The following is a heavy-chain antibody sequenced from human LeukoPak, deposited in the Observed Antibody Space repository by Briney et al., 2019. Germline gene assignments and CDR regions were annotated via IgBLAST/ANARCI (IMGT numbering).Heavy chain of an antibody. V-gene: IGHV3-23*01. D-gene: IGHD2-21*02. Sequence: VRSLRLSRAASGFTLTTYAKSGVRPATRQGMEWVSAISGSGSTTYYADSATGPFTIARDNSKNTLNLQTTSRRAEDTAVYCWTKASRSDVVVTATAGDWGQGTRVTVSS. CDR2: ISGSGSTT. J-gene: IGHJ4*02. CDR3: TKASRSDVVVTATAGD. CDR1: GFTLTTYA.